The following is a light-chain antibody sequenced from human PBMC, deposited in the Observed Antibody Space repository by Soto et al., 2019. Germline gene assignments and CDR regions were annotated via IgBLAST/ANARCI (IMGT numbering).Light chain of an antibody. CDR1: QSVTGNY. Sequence: EVVLKQSPGTLSLSPGERVTLSCRASQSVTGNYLAWYQKRPGQAPRLLIYGASSRATGIPDRFSGSGSGTDFTLTISRLEPEDFAVYYCQQYGNSPPWTFGQGTKVEIK. J-gene: IGKJ1*01. CDR3: QQYGNSPPWT. V-gene: IGKV3-20*01. CDR2: GAS.